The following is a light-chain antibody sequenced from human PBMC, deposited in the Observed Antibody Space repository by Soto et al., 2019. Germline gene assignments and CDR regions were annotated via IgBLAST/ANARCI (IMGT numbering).Light chain of an antibody. CDR2: DAS. V-gene: IGKV3-20*01. CDR1: QSVSSSY. CDR3: QQYGNSPRT. J-gene: IGKJ1*01. Sequence: EIVLTQSPGTLSLSPGERATLSCRASQSVSSSYLAWYQQKLGQAPRLLIYDASSRATGIPDRFSGSGSGTDFTLTISRLEPEDFAVYYCQQYGNSPRTFGQGTKVEIK.